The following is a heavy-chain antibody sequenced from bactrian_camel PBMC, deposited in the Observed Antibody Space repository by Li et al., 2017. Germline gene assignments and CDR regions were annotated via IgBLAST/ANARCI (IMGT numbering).Heavy chain of an antibody. Sequence: HVQLVESGGTSVESGGSLRLSCVASGYDVSRGYMAWFRQAPGKEREGVAAIDRNGYPTYTYSVSNRLTISKDNVKNTLYLDMNNLQPEDTAMYFCAEGRGSRGEHCYSLNYWGQGTQVTVS. J-gene: IGHJ4*01. CDR2: IDRNGYP. V-gene: IGHV3S53*01. CDR1: GYDVSRGY. D-gene: IGHD6*01. CDR3: AEGRGSRGEHCYSLNY.